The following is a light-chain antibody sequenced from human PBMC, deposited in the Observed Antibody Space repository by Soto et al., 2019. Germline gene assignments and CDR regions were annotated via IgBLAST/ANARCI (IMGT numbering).Light chain of an antibody. CDR3: GSWDSSLSAYV. CDR1: NIGSKS. J-gene: IGLJ1*01. V-gene: IGLV3-21*02. CDR2: DDS. Sequence: SYELTQPPSLSLAPGQTATITCGGNNIGSKSVHWYQHKPGQAPVLVVYDDSDRPSGIPDRFSGSKSGTSATLGITGFQTGDEADYYCGSWDSSLSAYVFGTGTKVTVL.